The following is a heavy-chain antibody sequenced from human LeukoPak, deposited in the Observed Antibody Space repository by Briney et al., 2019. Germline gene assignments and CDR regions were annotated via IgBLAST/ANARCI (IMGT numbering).Heavy chain of an antibody. V-gene: IGHV4-38-2*02. CDR3: ARVTTGGSYYMDV. Sequence: KPSEALSLTCTVSPYSISSAHYWGWIRQPPGKGLEWIGSIYHSGSSHYNPSLKSRVTISVDTSKNQFSLKVSFVTAADTAVYYCARVTTGGSYYMDVWGKGTTVTVSS. CDR2: IYHSGSS. CDR1: PYSISSAHY. J-gene: IGHJ6*03. D-gene: IGHD1-1*01.